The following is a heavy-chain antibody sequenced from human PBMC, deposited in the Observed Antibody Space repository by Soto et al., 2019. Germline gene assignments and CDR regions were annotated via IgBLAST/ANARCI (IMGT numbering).Heavy chain of an antibody. D-gene: IGHD2-2*01. V-gene: IGHV4-59*01. CDR3: ARAILGYCTSISCSYSFDP. CDR1: GGSISSYY. J-gene: IGHJ5*02. Sequence: SETLSLTCTVSGGSISSYYWSWIRQSPGKGPEYIGYIYYSGSTNYNPSLKSRVTMSVDTSKNQFSLRLSSVTAADTAMYFCARAILGYCTSISCSYSFDPWGQGTLVTVSS. CDR2: IYYSGST.